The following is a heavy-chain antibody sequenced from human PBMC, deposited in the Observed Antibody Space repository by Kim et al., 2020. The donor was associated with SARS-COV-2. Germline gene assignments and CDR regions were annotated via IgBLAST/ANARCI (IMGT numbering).Heavy chain of an antibody. D-gene: IGHD3-22*01. Sequence: GGSLRLSCAASGFTFSNYWMSWVRQAPGKGLELVANIKHDGSEKYYVDSVKGRFTISRDNAKQSLYLQMNSLRAEDTAVYYCAKSWYFHFSGSSSEDRDYWGQGALVTVSS. CDR2: IKHDGSEK. J-gene: IGHJ4*02. V-gene: IGHV3-7*03. CDR3: AKSWYFHFSGSSSEDRDY. CDR1: GFTFSNYW.